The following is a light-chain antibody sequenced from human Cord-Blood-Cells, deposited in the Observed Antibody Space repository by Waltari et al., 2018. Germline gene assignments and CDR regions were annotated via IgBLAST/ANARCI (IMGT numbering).Light chain of an antibody. V-gene: IGLV2-8*01. J-gene: IGLJ2*01. CDR1: SSDVGGYNY. CDR3: SSDAGSNNFVV. CDR2: EVS. Sequence: QSALTQPPSASGSPGQSVTISCTGTSSDVGGYNYVSWYQQHPGKAPKLMIYEVSKRASGGPDRFSGSKSGNTADLTVSGLQAEDEADYYCSSDAGSNNFVVFGGGTKLTVL.